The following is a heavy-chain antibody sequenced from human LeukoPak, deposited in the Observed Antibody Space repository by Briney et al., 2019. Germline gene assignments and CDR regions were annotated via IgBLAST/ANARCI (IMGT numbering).Heavy chain of an antibody. CDR2: IIPIFGTA. V-gene: IGHV1-69*01. J-gene: IGHJ5*02. Sequence: GASVKVSCKASGGTFSSYAISWVRQAPGQGLEWMGEIIPIFGTANYAQKFQGRVTITADESTSTAYMELSSLRSEDTAVYYCARGFIEDIVVVPTAILWFDPWGQGTLVTVSS. D-gene: IGHD2-2*02. CDR3: ARGFIEDIVVVPTAILWFDP. CDR1: GGTFSSYA.